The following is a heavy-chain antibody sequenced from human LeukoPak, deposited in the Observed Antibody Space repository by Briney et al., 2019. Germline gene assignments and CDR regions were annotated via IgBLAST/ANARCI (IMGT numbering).Heavy chain of an antibody. D-gene: IGHD1-26*01. CDR2: IGGGDT. CDR3: AKDGQSFNSMWDYLDS. Sequence: GRSLRLSCAASGFYFSTYAMSSVRQAPGKGLEWVAGIGGGDTHYADSVKGRFTISRDNSKSMVELQMSSLRAEDTAVYYCAKDGQSFNSMWDYLDSWGRGTLVTVSS. CDR1: GFYFSTYA. V-gene: IGHV3-23*01. J-gene: IGHJ4*02.